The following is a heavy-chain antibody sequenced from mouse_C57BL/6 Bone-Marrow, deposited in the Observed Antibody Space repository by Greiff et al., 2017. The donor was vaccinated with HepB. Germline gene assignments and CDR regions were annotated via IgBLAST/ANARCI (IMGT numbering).Heavy chain of an antibody. CDR2: IYPRSGNT. J-gene: IGHJ2*01. CDR1: GYTFTSYG. Sequence: QVQLQQSGAELARPGASVKLSCKASGYTFTSYGISWVNQRTGQGLEWIGEIYPRSGNTYYNEKFKGKATLTADKSSSTAYMELRSLTSEDSAVYFCAREGEDIITTVVVFDYWGQGTTLTVSS. CDR3: AREGEDIITTVVVFDY. D-gene: IGHD1-1*01. V-gene: IGHV1-81*01.